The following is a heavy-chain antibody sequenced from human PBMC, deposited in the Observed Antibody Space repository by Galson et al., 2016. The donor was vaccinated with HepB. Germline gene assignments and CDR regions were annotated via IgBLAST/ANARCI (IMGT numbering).Heavy chain of an antibody. CDR1: GFTFNVYA. V-gene: IGHV3-30-3*01. CDR2: ISNDGLNT. D-gene: IGHD3-16*01. Sequence: SLRLSCAASGFTFNVYAMHWVRQAPGSGLQWLTVISNDGLNTYEADSVKGRFTIFRDNSKNNRFLQMNSLRAEDTAVYYCAREGRGGSHLGGFFDHWGQGTPVTVSS. J-gene: IGHJ4*02. CDR3: AREGRGGSHLGGFFDH.